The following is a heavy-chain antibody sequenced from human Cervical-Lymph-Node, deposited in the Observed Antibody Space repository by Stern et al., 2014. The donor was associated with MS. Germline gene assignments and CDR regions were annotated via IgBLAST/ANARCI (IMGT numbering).Heavy chain of an antibody. CDR2: IIPIFGTP. CDR3: AGLNSAYYYGMDV. J-gene: IGHJ6*02. Sequence: QVQLGQSGAEVKKPGSSVKVSCKASGGTFSGYGISWVRQDPGQGLKWMGGIIPIFGTPNYAQKFQGRVTITADESTSTAYMELSSLRSEDTAVYSCAGLNSAYYYGMDVWGQGTTVTVSS. CDR1: GGTFSGYG. D-gene: IGHD1-1*01. V-gene: IGHV1-69*01.